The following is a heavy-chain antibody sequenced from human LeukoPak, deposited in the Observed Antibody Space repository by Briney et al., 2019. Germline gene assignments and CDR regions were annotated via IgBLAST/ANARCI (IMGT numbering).Heavy chain of an antibody. CDR3: ARGSYYYDKPPEPRTDY. D-gene: IGHD3-22*01. CDR1: GGSFSGYY. V-gene: IGHV4-34*01. Sequence: SETLSLTCAVYGGSFSGYYCSWIRQPPGQGLEWIGEINHSGSTNYNPSLKSRVTISVDTSKNQFSLKLSSVTAADTAVYYCARGSYYYDKPPEPRTDYWGQGTLVTVSS. CDR2: INHSGST. J-gene: IGHJ4*02.